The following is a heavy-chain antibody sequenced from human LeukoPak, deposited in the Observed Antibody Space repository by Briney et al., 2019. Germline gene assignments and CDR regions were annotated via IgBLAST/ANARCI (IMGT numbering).Heavy chain of an antibody. CDR1: GFTFSSYA. V-gene: IGHV3-23*01. Sequence: GRSLRLSCAPSGFTFSSYAMSWVRQAPGKGLEWVSAISGSGGSTYYADSVKRRFTISRDNSKNTLYLQMNSLRAEDTAVYYCAKKGLRGVEMATIPDWGQGTLVTVSS. J-gene: IGHJ4*02. CDR2: ISGSGGST. D-gene: IGHD5-24*01. CDR3: AKKGLRGVEMATIPD.